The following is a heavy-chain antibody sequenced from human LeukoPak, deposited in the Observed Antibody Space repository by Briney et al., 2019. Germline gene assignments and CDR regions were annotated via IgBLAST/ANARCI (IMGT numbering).Heavy chain of an antibody. D-gene: IGHD6-13*01. V-gene: IGHV3-7*01. J-gene: IGHJ4*02. CDR2: IKQDGSEK. CDR3: AREREAAAGSYYFDS. CDR1: GFTFSSYA. Sequence: GGSLRLSCAASGFTFSSYAMSWVRQAPGKGLEWVANIKQDGSEKYYVDSVKGRFTISRDNAKNSLYLQMNNLRAEDTAVYYCAREREAAAGSYYFDSWGQGTLVTVSS.